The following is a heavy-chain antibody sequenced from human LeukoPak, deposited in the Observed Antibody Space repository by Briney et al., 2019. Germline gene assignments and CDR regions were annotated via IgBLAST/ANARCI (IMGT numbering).Heavy chain of an antibody. CDR2: ISYDGSNK. CDR1: GFTFSSYS. CDR3: ARGPGDY. Sequence: PGGSLRLSCAASGFTFSSYSIHWVRQAPGKGLEWVAVISYDGSNKYYADSVKGRFTISRDNSKNTLYLQMNSLRAEDTAVYYCARGPGDYWGQGTLVTVSS. J-gene: IGHJ4*02. V-gene: IGHV3-30*04.